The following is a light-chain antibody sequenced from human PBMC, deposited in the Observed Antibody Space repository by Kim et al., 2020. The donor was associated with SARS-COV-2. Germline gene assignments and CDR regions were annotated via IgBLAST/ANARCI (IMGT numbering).Light chain of an antibody. Sequence: ASVGDRVTFSCRARQSISSYLNWYQQRPGKAPKLLIYAASSLQSGVPSRFSGSGSGTEFTLTISSLQPEDFAIYYCQQSYTTPRTFGQGTKVDIK. CDR3: QQSYTTPRT. CDR1: QSISSY. V-gene: IGKV1-39*01. J-gene: IGKJ1*01. CDR2: AAS.